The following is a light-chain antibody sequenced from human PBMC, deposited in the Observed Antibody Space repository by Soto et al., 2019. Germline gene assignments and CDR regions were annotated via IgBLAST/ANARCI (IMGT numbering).Light chain of an antibody. J-gene: IGKJ4*01. CDR3: QKANSFQLT. CDR1: QGISSW. Sequence: DIQMTQSPSSVPASVGDRFTITCRASQGISSWLAGYQQKPGKAPKLLIYAASSLQSRVPSRFSGSESGTDFTLTISTLQPEDFATYYCQKANSFQLTFGGGTKVEIK. V-gene: IGKV1-12*01. CDR2: AAS.